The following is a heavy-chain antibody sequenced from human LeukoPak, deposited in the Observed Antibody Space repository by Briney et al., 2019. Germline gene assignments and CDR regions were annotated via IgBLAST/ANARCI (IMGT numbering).Heavy chain of an antibody. CDR1: GGSISSYY. Sequence: SETLSLTCTVSGGSISSYYWSWIRQPAGKGLEWIGRIYTSGSTNYNPSLKSRVTMSVDTSKNQFSLKLSSVTAAGTAVYYCAREEQQLPFGAFDYWGQGTLVTVSS. D-gene: IGHD6-13*01. CDR2: IYTSGST. CDR3: AREEQQLPFGAFDY. V-gene: IGHV4-4*07. J-gene: IGHJ4*02.